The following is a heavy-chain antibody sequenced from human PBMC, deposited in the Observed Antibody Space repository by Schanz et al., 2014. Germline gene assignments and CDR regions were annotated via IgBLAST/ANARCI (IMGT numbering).Heavy chain of an antibody. CDR1: GYWFSEYG. J-gene: IGHJ6*02. D-gene: IGHD3-10*01. CDR3: ARALFGSGHGDV. CDR2: ISANSGGT. V-gene: IGHV1-2*02. Sequence: QVRLVQSGGEAKRPGASVTVSCKASGYWFSEYGFSWVRQAPGQGLEWLGWISANSGGTNYAQKFQGRVTMTRDTSISTAYMELSRLKSDDTAVYYCARALFGSGHGDVWGQGTTVTVSS.